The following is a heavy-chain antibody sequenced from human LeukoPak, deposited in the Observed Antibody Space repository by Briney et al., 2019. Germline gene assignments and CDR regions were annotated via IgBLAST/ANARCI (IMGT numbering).Heavy chain of an antibody. Sequence: SQTLSLTCTVSGGSISSGDYSWSWIRQPPGKGLEWIGYIYYSGSTYHNPSLKSRVTISVDTSKNQFSLKLSSVTAADTAVYYCARVSLGYQLLYRAMGAFDIWGQGTMVTVSS. CDR3: ARVSLGYQLLYRAMGAFDI. J-gene: IGHJ3*02. V-gene: IGHV4-30-4*01. CDR2: IYYSGST. CDR1: GGSISSGDYS. D-gene: IGHD2-2*02.